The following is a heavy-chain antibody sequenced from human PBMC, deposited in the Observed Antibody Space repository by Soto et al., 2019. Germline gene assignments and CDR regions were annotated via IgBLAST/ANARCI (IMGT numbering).Heavy chain of an antibody. CDR2: IKSKTDGGTT. V-gene: IGHV3-15*01. D-gene: IGHD6-13*01. CDR1: GFTFSNAW. Sequence: GGSLRLSCAASGFTFSNAWMSWVRQAPGKGLEWVGRIKSKTDGGTTDYAAPVKGRFTISRDDSKNTLYLQMNSLKTEDTAVYYCTTSLKGDIAAAGTDYWGQGTLVTVSS. CDR3: TTSLKGDIAAAGTDY. J-gene: IGHJ4*02.